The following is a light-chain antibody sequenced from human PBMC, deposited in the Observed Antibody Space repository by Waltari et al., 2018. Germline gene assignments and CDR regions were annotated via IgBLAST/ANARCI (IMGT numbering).Light chain of an antibody. CDR2: VNSDGSH. CDR1: SGHRSNV. Sequence: QLVLTQSPSASASLGASVKLTCTLSSGHRSNVIAWLQQQPEKGPRYLMKVNSDGSHSKGDKIPDRFSCSSSGTEHYLTISSLQSEDEADYYCQTGGHGTWVFGGGTKLTVL. J-gene: IGLJ3*02. V-gene: IGLV4-69*01. CDR3: QTGGHGTWV.